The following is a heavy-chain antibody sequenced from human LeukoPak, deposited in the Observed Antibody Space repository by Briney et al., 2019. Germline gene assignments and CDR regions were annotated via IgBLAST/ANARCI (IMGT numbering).Heavy chain of an antibody. J-gene: IGHJ4*02. CDR3: ATKQWXAPPPDS. D-gene: IGHD6-19*01. V-gene: IGHV3-74*01. Sequence: GGSLRLSCAASGFTFSKYWMLWVRQAPGKGLESVSRINTDGTVTTYADSVKGRFTVSRDNADNTMFLQMNSVRDEDTAVYYCATKQWXAPPPDSWGQGTPVTVSS. CDR1: GFTFSKYW. CDR2: INTDGTVT.